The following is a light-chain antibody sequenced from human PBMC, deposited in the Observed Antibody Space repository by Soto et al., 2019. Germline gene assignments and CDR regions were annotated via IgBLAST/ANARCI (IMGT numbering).Light chain of an antibody. CDR3: NSYTSSSTHV. J-gene: IGLJ1*01. CDR1: SIDVGGHNH. Sequence: QSALTQPASVSGSPGQSITISCTGSSIDVGGHNHVSWYQQHPGKAPKLIIYEVGHRPSGVSDRFSGSKSGNTASLTISGCQAEDEADYYCNSYTSSSTHVFGTGTKLTVL. V-gene: IGLV2-14*01. CDR2: EVG.